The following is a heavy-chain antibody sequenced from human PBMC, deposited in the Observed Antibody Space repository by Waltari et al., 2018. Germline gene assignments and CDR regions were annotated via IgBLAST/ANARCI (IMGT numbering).Heavy chain of an antibody. CDR2: ISSSSSFI. CDR3: VRSDYGDYVGGYY. Sequence: EVQLVESGGGLVKPGGSLRLSCAASGCTFSEYTMRWVRQSPGKGLEWVSSISSSSSFIYSADSVNGRFTISRDNAKNSLFLQMNSLRAEDTSVYYCVRSDYGDYVGGYYWGQGTVVTVSS. D-gene: IGHD4-17*01. CDR1: GCTFSEYT. V-gene: IGHV3-21*01. J-gene: IGHJ4*02.